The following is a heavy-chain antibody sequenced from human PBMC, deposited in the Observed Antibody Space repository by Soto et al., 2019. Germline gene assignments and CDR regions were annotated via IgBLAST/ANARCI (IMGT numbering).Heavy chain of an antibody. D-gene: IGHD6-13*01. CDR1: GFSFSSYG. J-gene: IGHJ1*01. Sequence: QVQLVESGGGVVQPGRSLRLSCAASGFSFSSYGMHWVRQAPGEGLEWVAVMANDGSNEYYADSVKGRFTISRDNSKTPLYLQVDSLRPEDTAVYYCAKGNGGSSWYAPAFWGQCTLVTVSP. V-gene: IGHV3-30*18. CDR3: AKGNGGSSWYAPAF. CDR2: MANDGSNE.